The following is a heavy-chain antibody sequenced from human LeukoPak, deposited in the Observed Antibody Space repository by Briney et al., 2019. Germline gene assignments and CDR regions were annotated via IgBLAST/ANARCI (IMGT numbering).Heavy chain of an antibody. J-gene: IGHJ6*02. Sequence: PGGSLRLSCAASGFTFSSYSMNWVRQAPGKGLEWVSYISSSSSTIYYADSVKGRFTISRDNAKNSLYLQMNSLKDEDTAVYYCAKRDDYGDYGYYYYGMDVWGQGTTVTVSS. CDR2: ISSSSSTI. CDR3: AKRDDYGDYGYYYYGMDV. V-gene: IGHV3-48*02. D-gene: IGHD4-17*01. CDR1: GFTFSSYS.